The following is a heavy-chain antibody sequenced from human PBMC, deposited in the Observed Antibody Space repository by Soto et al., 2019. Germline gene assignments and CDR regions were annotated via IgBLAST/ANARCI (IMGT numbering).Heavy chain of an antibody. CDR1: GGSISSSSYY. CDR2: IYYSGST. Sequence: SETLSLTCTVSGGSISSSSYYWGWIRQPPGKGLEWIGSIYYSGSTYYNPSLKSRVTISVDTSKNQFSLNLSSVTAADTAVYYCARTGVVVAATREFDYWGQGTLVTVS. V-gene: IGHV4-39*01. J-gene: IGHJ4*02. CDR3: ARTGVVVAATREFDY. D-gene: IGHD2-15*01.